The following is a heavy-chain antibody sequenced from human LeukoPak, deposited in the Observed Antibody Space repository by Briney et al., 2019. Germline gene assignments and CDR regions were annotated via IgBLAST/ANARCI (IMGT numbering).Heavy chain of an antibody. J-gene: IGHJ5*02. CDR2: ISSSSSYI. CDR1: GFTFSNYS. Sequence: GGSLRLSCAASGFTFSNYSMNWVRQAPGKGLEWVSSISSSSSYIYYADSVKGRSTISRDNAKNSLYLQMNSLRAEDTAVYYCAKARYCTNGVCVNWFDPWGQGTLVTVSS. CDR3: AKARYCTNGVCVNWFDP. D-gene: IGHD2-8*01. V-gene: IGHV3-21*01.